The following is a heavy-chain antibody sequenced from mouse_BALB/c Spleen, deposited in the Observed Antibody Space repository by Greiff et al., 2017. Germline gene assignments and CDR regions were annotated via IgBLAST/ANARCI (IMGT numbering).Heavy chain of an antibody. J-gene: IGHJ2*01. Sequence: VQLQQSGAELVRPGTSVKVSCKASGYAFTNYLIEWVKQRPGQGLEWIGVINPGSGGTNYNEKFKGKATLTADKSSSTAYMQLSSLTSDDSAVYFCARSGYYGSRGFDYWGQGTTRTVSS. CDR3: ARSGYYGSRGFDY. CDR2: INPGSGGT. V-gene: IGHV1-54*01. D-gene: IGHD1-1*01. CDR1: GYAFTNYL.